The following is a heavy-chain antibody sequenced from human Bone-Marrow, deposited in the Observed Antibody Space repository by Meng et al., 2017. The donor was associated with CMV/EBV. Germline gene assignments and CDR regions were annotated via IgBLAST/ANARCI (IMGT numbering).Heavy chain of an antibody. CDR2: IGTAGDT. CDR1: GFTFSSYD. Sequence: GSSLKISCAASGFTFSSYDMHWVRQATGKGLEWVSAIGTAGDTYYPGSVKGRFTISRENAKNSLYLQMNSLRAGDTAVYYCARDKGYGMDVWGQGTTVTVSS. V-gene: IGHV3-13*01. CDR3: ARDKGYGMDV. J-gene: IGHJ6*02.